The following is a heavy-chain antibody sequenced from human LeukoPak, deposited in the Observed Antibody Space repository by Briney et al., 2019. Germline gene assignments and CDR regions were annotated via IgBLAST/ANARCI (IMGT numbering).Heavy chain of an antibody. D-gene: IGHD2-21*02. CDR1: GGSISSYY. V-gene: IGHV4-59*01. CDR2: IYYSGST. J-gene: IGHJ4*02. Sequence: SETLSLTCTASGGSISSYYWSWIRQPPGKGLEWIGYIYYSGSTNYNPSLKSRVTISVDTSKNQFSLKLSSVTAADTAVYYCARSYCGGDCYSFDYWGQGTLVTVSS. CDR3: ARSYCGGDCYSFDY.